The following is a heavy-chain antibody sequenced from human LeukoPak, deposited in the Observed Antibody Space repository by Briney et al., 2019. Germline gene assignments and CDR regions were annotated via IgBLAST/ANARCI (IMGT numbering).Heavy chain of an antibody. CDR2: ISSSSSYI. Sequence: PGGSLRLSCAASGFTFSSYAMSWVRQAPGKGLERVSSISSSSSYIYCADSVMGRFTISRDNAKNSLYLQMNSLRAEDAAVYYCARSYYDSSGYLDYWGQGTLVTVSS. CDR3: ARSYYDSSGYLDY. CDR1: GFTFSSYA. V-gene: IGHV3-21*01. J-gene: IGHJ4*02. D-gene: IGHD3-22*01.